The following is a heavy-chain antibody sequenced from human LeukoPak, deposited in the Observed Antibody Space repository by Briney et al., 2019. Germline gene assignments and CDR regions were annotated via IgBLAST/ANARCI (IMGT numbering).Heavy chain of an antibody. D-gene: IGHD6-13*01. CDR1: GYTFTSYY. V-gene: IGHV1-2*02. J-gene: IGHJ3*02. CDR3: ARDSKLVRDAFDI. CDR2: INPNSGGT. Sequence: EASVKVSCKASGYTFTSYYMHWVRQAPGQGLEWMGWINPNSGGTNYAQKFQGRVTMTRDTSISTAYMELSRLRSDDTAVYYCARDSKLVRDAFDIWGQGTMVTVSS.